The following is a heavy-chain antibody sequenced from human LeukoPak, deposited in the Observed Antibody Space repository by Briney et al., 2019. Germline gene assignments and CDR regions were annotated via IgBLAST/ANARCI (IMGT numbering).Heavy chain of an antibody. D-gene: IGHD7-27*01. J-gene: IGHJ6*03. CDR3: ASLSWDYYYYYMDV. V-gene: IGHV4-59*01. CDR1: GGSISSYY. Sequence: SETLSLTCTVSGGSISSYYWSWIRQPPGKGLEWIGYIYYSGSTNYNPSLKSRVTISVDTSKNQFSLKLSSVTAADTAAYYCASLSWDYYYYYMDVWGKGTTVTISS. CDR2: IYYSGST.